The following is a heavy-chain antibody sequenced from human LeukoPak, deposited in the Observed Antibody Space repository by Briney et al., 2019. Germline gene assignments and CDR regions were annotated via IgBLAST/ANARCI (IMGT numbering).Heavy chain of an antibody. D-gene: IGHD6-19*01. CDR3: ATGGGSGRYGFPFDC. V-gene: IGHV3-7*01. CDR1: GFTFSSYW. J-gene: IGHJ4*02. CDR2: MKQDGREK. Sequence: GGPLRLSCAASGFTFSSYWMSWVRQAPGKGLEWVANMKQDGREKYYVDSVKGRFTVSRDNAKNSLYLQMNSLRAEDTAVYYCATGGGSGRYGFPFDCWGQGTLVTVSS.